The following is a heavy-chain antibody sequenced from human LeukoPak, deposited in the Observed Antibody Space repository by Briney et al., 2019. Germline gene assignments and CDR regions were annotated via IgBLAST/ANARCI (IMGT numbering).Heavy chain of an antibody. J-gene: IGHJ4*02. V-gene: IGHV3-7*05. CDR2: INQDGSEK. CDR1: GFTFSTYW. Sequence: GGSLRLSCAASGFTFSTYWMSWVRQAPGKGLEWVANINQDGSEKYYVDSVKGRFAVSRDNAKNSLYLQMNSLRADDTAVYYCARDKSYGDSEDYWGQGTLVTVSS. CDR3: ARDKSYGDSEDY. D-gene: IGHD4-17*01.